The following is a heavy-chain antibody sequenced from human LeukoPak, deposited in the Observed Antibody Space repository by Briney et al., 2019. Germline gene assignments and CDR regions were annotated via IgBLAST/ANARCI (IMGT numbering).Heavy chain of an antibody. J-gene: IGHJ4*02. CDR1: GDSISSYY. V-gene: IGHV4-59*12. CDR2: IFYSGSP. Sequence: SETLSLTCTVSGDSISSYYWSWIRQPPGKGLEWIGNIFYSGSPNYNPSLKSRVTTSFDTSKNQFSLKLSFVTAADTAVYYCARVGHIVAAGTYDYWGQGTLVTASS. CDR3: ARVGHIVAAGTYDY. D-gene: IGHD6-13*01.